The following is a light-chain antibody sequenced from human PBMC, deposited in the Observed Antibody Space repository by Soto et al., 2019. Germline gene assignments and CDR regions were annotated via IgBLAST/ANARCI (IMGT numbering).Light chain of an antibody. V-gene: IGKV1-5*01. CDR1: QSISSW. CDR2: DAS. CDR3: QQYNSYSPPLT. J-gene: IGKJ4*01. Sequence: DIQMTQSPSTLSASVGDRVTITCRASQSISSWLAWYQQKPGKAPKLLIYDASSLESGLPSRFSGSGSGTEFTLTISSLQPDDFATYYCQQYNSYSPPLTFGGGTKVEIK.